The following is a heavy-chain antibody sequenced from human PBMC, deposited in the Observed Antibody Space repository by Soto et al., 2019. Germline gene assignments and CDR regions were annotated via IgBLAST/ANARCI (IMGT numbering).Heavy chain of an antibody. Sequence: QVQLVESGGGVVQPGRSLRLSCAASGFTFSSYGMHWVRQAPGRGLEWVAIIWYDGSNKYYADSVKGRFTISRDNSKNTLYLQMNSLRGEDTAVYYCARDNGVDYRSDFDIWGQGTMVTVSS. V-gene: IGHV3-33*01. J-gene: IGHJ3*02. D-gene: IGHD4-4*01. CDR2: IWYDGSNK. CDR1: GFTFSSYG. CDR3: ARDNGVDYRSDFDI.